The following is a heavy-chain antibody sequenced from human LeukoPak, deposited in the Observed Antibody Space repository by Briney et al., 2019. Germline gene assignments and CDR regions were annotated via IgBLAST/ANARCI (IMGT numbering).Heavy chain of an antibody. CDR2: IYNSGST. CDR1: GGSISSYY. D-gene: IGHD3-10*01. V-gene: IGHV4-4*07. Sequence: SSETLSLTCTVSGGSISSYYWSWIRQPAGKGLEWMGRIYNSGSTNYNPSLKSRVTISTDMSKNQISLKLSSVTAADTAVYYCARQTFGALYFDSWGQGTLVTVSS. J-gene: IGHJ4*02. CDR3: ARQTFGALYFDS.